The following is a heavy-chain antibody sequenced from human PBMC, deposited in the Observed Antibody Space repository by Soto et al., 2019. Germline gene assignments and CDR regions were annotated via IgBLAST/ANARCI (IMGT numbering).Heavy chain of an antibody. CDR3: AYNPRYYSDSRGQKAGAFDM. J-gene: IGHJ3*02. V-gene: IGHV2-5*01. CDR1: GFSLSSGGMG. CDR2: IYWNDDK. D-gene: IGHD3-22*01. Sequence: QITLKESGPTLVRPTQTLTLTCTFSGFSLSSGGMGVGWIRQPPGKALEWLASIYWNDDKLYSPSLKSRLTLTKDTSKNQVFLTMTHMYPVDTATYYCAYNPRYYSDSRGQKAGAFDMWGQGTLGTVSS.